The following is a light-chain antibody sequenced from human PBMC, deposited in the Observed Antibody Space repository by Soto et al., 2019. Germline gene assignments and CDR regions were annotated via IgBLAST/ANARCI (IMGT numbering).Light chain of an antibody. V-gene: IGLV2-11*01. CDR3: RSDVRSYTLA. CDR1: SSDVGTYNY. Sequence: QSALTQPRSVSGSPGQSVTISCTGTSSDVGTYNYVSWYQHHPGKAPKLIIYDVSKRPSGVPDRFSGSTSDNTASLTISGLQAEDEADYYCRSDVRSYTLAFGGGTKLTVL. J-gene: IGLJ2*01. CDR2: DVS.